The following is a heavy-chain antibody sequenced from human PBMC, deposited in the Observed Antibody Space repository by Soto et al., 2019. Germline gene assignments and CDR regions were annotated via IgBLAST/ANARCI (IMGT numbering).Heavy chain of an antibody. D-gene: IGHD6-13*01. V-gene: IGHV1-18*01. Sequence: QVPLVQSGPEVRKPGASVKVSCKASGYIFSRYGISWVRQAPGQGLEWMGWISGYNGNTKFGERVQGRVNVTTDTSTSTAYMELRSLRSDETAVYYCAREAAAERNYYGLDVWGQGTTVIVSS. CDR3: AREAAAERNYYGLDV. J-gene: IGHJ6*02. CDR1: GYIFSRYG. CDR2: ISGYNGNT.